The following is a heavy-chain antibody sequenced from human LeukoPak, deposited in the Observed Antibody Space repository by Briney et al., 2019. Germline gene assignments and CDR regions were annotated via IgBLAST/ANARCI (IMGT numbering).Heavy chain of an antibody. D-gene: IGHD4-17*01. V-gene: IGHV4-4*07. J-gene: IGHJ3*02. CDR2: IYTSGST. CDR3: ARDLTVTTSAFDI. CDR1: GGSISSYY. Sequence: SETLSLTCTVSGGSISSYYWSWIRQPAGKGLEWIGRIYTSGSTNYYPSLKSRVTMSVDTSNNQFSLKLSSVTAADTAVYYCARDLTVTTSAFDIWGQGTMVTVSS.